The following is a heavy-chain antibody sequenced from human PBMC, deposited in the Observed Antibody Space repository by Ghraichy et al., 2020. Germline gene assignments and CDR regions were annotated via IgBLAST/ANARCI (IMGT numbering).Heavy chain of an antibody. J-gene: IGHJ5*02. Sequence: SETLSLTCAVYGGSFSGYYWSWIRQPPGKGLEWIGEINHSGSTNYNPSLKSRVTISVDTSKNQFSLKLSSVTAADTAVYYCARAGRRNSGSYYSSWFDPWGQGTLVTVSS. CDR1: GGSFSGYY. CDR3: ARAGRRNSGSYYSSWFDP. CDR2: INHSGST. D-gene: IGHD3-10*01. V-gene: IGHV4-34*01.